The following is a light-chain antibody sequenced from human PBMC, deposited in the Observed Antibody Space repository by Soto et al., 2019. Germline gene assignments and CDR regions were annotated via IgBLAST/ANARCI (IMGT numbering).Light chain of an antibody. V-gene: IGKV1-9*01. J-gene: IGKJ5*01. CDR1: QGISSY. CDR3: QHLDSYST. Sequence: DIQLTQSPSFLSASVGDRVTITCRASQGISSYLAGYQQKPGKAPKLLIYAASTLQSGVPSRFSGSGSGTEFTLTISSLQPEDFATYYCQHLDSYSTCGQGTRLEIK. CDR2: AAS.